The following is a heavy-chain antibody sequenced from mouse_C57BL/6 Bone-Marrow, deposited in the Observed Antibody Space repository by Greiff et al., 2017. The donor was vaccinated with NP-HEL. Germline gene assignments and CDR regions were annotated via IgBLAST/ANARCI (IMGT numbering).Heavy chain of an antibody. V-gene: IGHV1-81*01. CDR2: IYPRSGNT. Sequence: QVQLQQSGAELARPGASVKLSCKASGYTFTSYGISWVKQRTGQGLEWIGEIYPRSGNTYYNEKFKGKAKLTADKSSSTAYMELRSLTSEDSAVYFCARGTPYYGSSGAYWGQGTLVTVSA. CDR3: ARGTPYYGSSGAY. CDR1: GYTFTSYG. J-gene: IGHJ3*01. D-gene: IGHD1-1*01.